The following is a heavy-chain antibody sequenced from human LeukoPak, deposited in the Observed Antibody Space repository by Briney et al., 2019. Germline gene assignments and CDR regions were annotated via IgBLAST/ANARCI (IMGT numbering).Heavy chain of an antibody. J-gene: IGHJ4*01. V-gene: IGHV3-53*01. Sequence: GSLRLSCAAAGLSISSNYMTWVRQAPGKGLEWVSVLYSSGPTYYADSVKGRFTISSDNSKNTVYLQMNSLRAEDTAVYYCARGYSTAWGLFDYWGQGTLVTVSS. D-gene: IGHD6-19*01. CDR1: GLSISSNY. CDR2: LYSSGPT. CDR3: ARGYSTAWGLFDY.